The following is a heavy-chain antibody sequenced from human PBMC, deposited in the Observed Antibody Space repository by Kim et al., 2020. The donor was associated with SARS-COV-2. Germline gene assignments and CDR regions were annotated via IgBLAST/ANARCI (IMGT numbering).Heavy chain of an antibody. J-gene: IGHJ2*01. D-gene: IGHD3-22*01. V-gene: IGHV1-3*01. CDR2: INAGNGNT. Sequence: ASVKVSCKASGYTFTSYAMHWVRQAPGQRLEWMGWINAGNGNTKYSQKFQGRVTITRDTSASTAYMELSSLRSEDTAVYYCARSFYYDSSGQGWYFDLWGRGTLVTVSS. CDR1: GYTFTSYA. CDR3: ARSFYYDSSGQGWYFDL.